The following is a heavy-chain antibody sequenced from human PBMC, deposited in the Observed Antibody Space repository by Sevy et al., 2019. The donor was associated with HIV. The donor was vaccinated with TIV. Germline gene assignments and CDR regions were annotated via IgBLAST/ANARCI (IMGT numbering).Heavy chain of an antibody. CDR2: TRNKANSYTT. Sequence: GGSLRLSCAASGFTFSDHYMDWVRQAPGKGLEWVGRTRNKANSYTTEYAASVKGRFTISRDDSKNSLYLQMNSLKTEDTAVYYCARGRGGEFDYWGQGTVVTVSS. D-gene: IGHD3-16*01. V-gene: IGHV3-72*01. CDR3: ARGRGGEFDY. J-gene: IGHJ4*02. CDR1: GFTFSDHY.